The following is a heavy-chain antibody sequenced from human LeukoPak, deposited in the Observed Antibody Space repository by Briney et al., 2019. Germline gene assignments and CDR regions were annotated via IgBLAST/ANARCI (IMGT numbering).Heavy chain of an antibody. D-gene: IGHD1-26*01. CDR1: GGSISSGGYS. Sequence: PSETLSLTCTVSGGSISSGGYSWSWIRQHAGKGLEWIGYIYYSGSTYYNPSLKSRVTISVDTSKNQFSLKLSSVTAADTAVYYCARYSGSYDYWGQGTLVTVSS. CDR2: IYYSGST. J-gene: IGHJ4*02. CDR3: ARYSGSYDY. V-gene: IGHV4-31*03.